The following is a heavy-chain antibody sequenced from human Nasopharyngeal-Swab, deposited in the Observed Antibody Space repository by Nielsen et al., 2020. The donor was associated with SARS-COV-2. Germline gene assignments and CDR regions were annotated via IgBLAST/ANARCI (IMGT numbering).Heavy chain of an antibody. V-gene: IGHV1-8*03. CDR3: ARFAYSSGWTEKYFDS. CDR1: GYTFTSYD. CDR2: MNPNSGNT. J-gene: IGHJ4*02. D-gene: IGHD6-19*01. Sequence: SVKVSCKASGYTFTSYDINWVRQATGQGLEWMGWMNPNSGNTGYARKFQGRVTITRNTSISTAYMQLSSLTSEDTAVYYCARFAYSSGWTEKYFDSWGQGTLVTVSS.